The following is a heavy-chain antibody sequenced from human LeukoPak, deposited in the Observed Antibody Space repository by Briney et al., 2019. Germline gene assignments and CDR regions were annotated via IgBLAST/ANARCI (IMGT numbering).Heavy chain of an antibody. CDR1: GGSISSSSYY. CDR3: ARLGRQPWSSRFDP. D-gene: IGHD1-1*01. Sequence: SETLSLTCTVSGGSISSSSYYWGWIRQPPGKGLEWIGSIYYSGSTYYNPSLKSRVTISVDTSKNQFSLKLSSVTAADTAVYYCARLGRQPWSSRFDPWGQGTLVTVSS. CDR2: IYYSGST. J-gene: IGHJ5*02. V-gene: IGHV4-39*01.